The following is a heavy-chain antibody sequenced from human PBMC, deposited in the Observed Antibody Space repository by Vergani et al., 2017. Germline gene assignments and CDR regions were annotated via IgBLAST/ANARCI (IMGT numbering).Heavy chain of an antibody. D-gene: IGHD3-22*01. J-gene: IGHJ4*02. Sequence: EVQLVESGGGLVQPGGSLRLFCAASGFTFSSYAMRWVRQAPGKGLEWVSAISGSGGSTYYADSVKGRFTISRDNSKNTLYLQRNSLRAEDTGVYYWEKDINYYDSGGYYVFDYGGQGTLVTVSS. CDR1: GFTFSSYA. V-gene: IGHV3-23*04. CDR3: EKDINYYDSGGYYVFDY. CDR2: ISGSGGST.